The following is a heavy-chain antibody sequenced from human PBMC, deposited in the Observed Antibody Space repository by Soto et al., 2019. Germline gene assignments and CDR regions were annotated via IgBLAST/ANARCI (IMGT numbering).Heavy chain of an antibody. CDR1: GFTFSSYG. D-gene: IGHD6-13*01. J-gene: IGHJ6*02. V-gene: IGHV3-33*01. CDR3: ARHLGVREQQRGSSDSSYYYGMDV. Sequence: QVQLVESGGGVVQPGRSLRLSCAASGFTFSSYGMHWVRQAPGKGLEWVAVIWYDGSNKYYADSVKGRFTISRDNSKNTLYLQMNSLRAEDTAVYYCARHLGVREQQRGSSDSSYYYGMDVWGQGTTVTVSS. CDR2: IWYDGSNK.